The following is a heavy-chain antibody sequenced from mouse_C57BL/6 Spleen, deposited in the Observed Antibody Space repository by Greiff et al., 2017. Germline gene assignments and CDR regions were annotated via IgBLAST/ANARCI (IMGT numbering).Heavy chain of an antibody. D-gene: IGHD2-5*01. CDR3: ARERTYYSNHYAMDY. CDR2: IYPGDGDT. V-gene: IGHV1-80*01. CDR1: GYAFSSYW. Sequence: QVQLQQSGAELVKPGASVKISCKASGYAFSSYWMNWVKQRPGKGLEWIGKIYPGDGDTNYNGKFKGKATLTADKSSSTAYMQLSSLTSEAAAVYFCARERTYYSNHYAMDYWGQGTSVTVSS. J-gene: IGHJ4*01.